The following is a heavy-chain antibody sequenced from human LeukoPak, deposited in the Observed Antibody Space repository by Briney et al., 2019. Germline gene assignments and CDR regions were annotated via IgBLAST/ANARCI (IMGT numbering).Heavy chain of an antibody. CDR3: ARGGTLGPFDP. CDR1: GGPISTYY. D-gene: IGHD1-1*01. J-gene: IGHJ5*02. Sequence: SETLSLTCTVSGGPISTYYWSWIRQPPGKDLEWIGYNSYSGSTNYNPSLKSRVTISVDTSKNQFSLKLSSVTAADTAVYYCARGGTLGPFDPWGQGTLVTVSS. V-gene: IGHV4-59*01. CDR2: NSYSGST.